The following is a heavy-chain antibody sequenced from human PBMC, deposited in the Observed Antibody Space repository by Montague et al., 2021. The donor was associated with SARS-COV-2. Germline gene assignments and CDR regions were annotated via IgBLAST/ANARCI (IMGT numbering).Heavy chain of an antibody. V-gene: IGHV4-39*07. CDR1: GGSISSSSYY. CDR2: IYYSGST. CDR3: ARVGRQQLVRLSGMDV. Sequence: SETLSLTCTVSGGSISSSSYYWGWIRPPPGKGLEWIGSIYYSGSTYYNPSLKSRVTISVDTSKNQLSLKLSSVTAADTAVYYCARVGRQQLVRLSGMDVWGQGTTVTVSS. J-gene: IGHJ6*02. D-gene: IGHD6-13*01.